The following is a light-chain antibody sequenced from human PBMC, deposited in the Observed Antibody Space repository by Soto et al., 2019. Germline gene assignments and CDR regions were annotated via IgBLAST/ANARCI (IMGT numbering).Light chain of an antibody. CDR2: ATS. V-gene: IGKV1-39*01. CDR3: QQSNSSPRT. Sequence: DIQMTQSPSSLSASLGDRVTITCRASQSISRNLIWYQQKPGKAPNLLIYATSTLQSGVPSRFSGSGSGTDFTLTISSLQPEDFATYYCQQSNSSPRTFGQGTKVDIK. CDR1: QSISRN. J-gene: IGKJ1*01.